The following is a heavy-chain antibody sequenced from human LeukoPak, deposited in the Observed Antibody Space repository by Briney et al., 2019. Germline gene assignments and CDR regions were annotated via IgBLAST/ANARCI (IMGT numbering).Heavy chain of an antibody. J-gene: IGHJ4*02. Sequence: SQTLSLTCTVSGGSISSGSYYWSWIRQPAGKGLEWIGRIYTSGSTNYNPSLKSRVTISVDTSKNQFSLKLSSVTAADTAVYYCATLGYCSSTSCYLYYFDYWGQGTLVTVSS. D-gene: IGHD2-2*01. CDR1: GGSISSGSYY. CDR3: ATLGYCSSTSCYLYYFDY. V-gene: IGHV4-61*02. CDR2: IYTSGST.